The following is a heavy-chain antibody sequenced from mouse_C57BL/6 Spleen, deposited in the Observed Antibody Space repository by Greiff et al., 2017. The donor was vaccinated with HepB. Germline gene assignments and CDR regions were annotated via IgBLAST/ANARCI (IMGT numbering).Heavy chain of an antibody. CDR1: GYSFTGYY. J-gene: IGHJ2*01. Sequence: VQLQQSGPELVKPGASVKMSCKASGYSFTGYYMNWVKQSPEKSLEWIGEINPSTGGTTYNQKFKAKATLTVDKSSSTAYMQLKSLTSEDSAVYYCARDGSSSYYFDYWGQGTTLTVSS. CDR3: ARDGSSSYYFDY. V-gene: IGHV1-42*01. CDR2: INPSTGGT. D-gene: IGHD1-1*01.